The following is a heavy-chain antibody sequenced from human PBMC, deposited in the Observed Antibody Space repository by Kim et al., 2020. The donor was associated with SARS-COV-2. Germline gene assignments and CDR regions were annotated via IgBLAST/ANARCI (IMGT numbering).Heavy chain of an antibody. J-gene: IGHJ4*02. CDR3: AREARGGYDLVGYYFDY. Sequence: SVKVSCKASGGTFSSYAISWVRQAPGQGLEWMGGIIPIFGTANYAQKFQGRVTITADESTSTAYMELSSLRSEDTAVYYCAREARGGYDLVGYYFDYWGQGTLVTVSS. V-gene: IGHV1-69*13. CDR1: GGTFSSYA. D-gene: IGHD5-12*01. CDR2: IIPIFGTA.